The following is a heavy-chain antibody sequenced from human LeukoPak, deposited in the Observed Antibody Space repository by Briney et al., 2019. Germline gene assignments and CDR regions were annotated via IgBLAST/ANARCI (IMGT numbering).Heavy chain of an antibody. V-gene: IGHV3-7*01. CDR3: ARVHYSNGWYIDY. D-gene: IGHD6-19*01. CDR2: IKEDGSEK. Sequence: GGSLRLSCAASGFTFSSYWMSWVRQAPGKGLEWVANIKEDGSEKYYVDSVKGRFTISRDNAKNSLYLQMNSLRVEDTAAYYCARVHYSNGWYIDYWGQGTLVTVSS. CDR1: GFTFSSYW. J-gene: IGHJ4*02.